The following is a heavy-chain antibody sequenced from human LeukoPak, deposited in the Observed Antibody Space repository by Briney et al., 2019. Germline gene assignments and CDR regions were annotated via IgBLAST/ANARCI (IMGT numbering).Heavy chain of an antibody. CDR3: ARDYYDSGGYEDY. CDR2: INPNSGGT. D-gene: IGHD3-22*01. CDR1: GYTFTGYY. V-gene: IGHV1-2*02. J-gene: IGHJ4*02. Sequence: ASVKVSCKASGYTFTGYYMHWVRQAPGQGLEWMGWINPNSGGTNYAQKFQGRVTMTRDTPISTAYMELSRLRSDDTAVYYCARDYYDSGGYEDYWGQGTLVTVSS.